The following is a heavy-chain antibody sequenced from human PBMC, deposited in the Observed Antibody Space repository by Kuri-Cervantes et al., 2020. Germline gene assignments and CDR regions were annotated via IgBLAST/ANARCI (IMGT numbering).Heavy chain of an antibody. CDR2: IYYSGST. J-gene: IGHJ4*02. D-gene: IGHD3-16*01. Sequence: SETLSLTCTVSGGSISSYYWSWIRQPPGKGLEWIGYIYYSGSTNYNPSLKSRVTISVDTSKNQFSLKLSSVTAADTAVYYCAREMTFREPPDYWGQGTLVTVSS. V-gene: IGHV4-59*01. CDR1: GGSISSYY. CDR3: AREMTFREPPDY.